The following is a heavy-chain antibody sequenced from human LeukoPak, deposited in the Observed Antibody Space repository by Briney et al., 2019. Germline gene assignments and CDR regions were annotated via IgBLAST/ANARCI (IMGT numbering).Heavy chain of an antibody. Sequence: GESLKISCKGSGYSLTSYWIGWVRPMPGKGLEWMGIIYPGDSDTRYSASFQGQVTISAGKSISTAYLQWSSLKASDTAMYYYARQDSWTPADGPRDLDYWGQGTLVTVSS. CDR1: GYSLTSYW. CDR2: IYPGDSDT. V-gene: IGHV5-51*01. CDR3: ARQDSWTPADGPRDLDY. J-gene: IGHJ4*02. D-gene: IGHD3/OR15-3a*01.